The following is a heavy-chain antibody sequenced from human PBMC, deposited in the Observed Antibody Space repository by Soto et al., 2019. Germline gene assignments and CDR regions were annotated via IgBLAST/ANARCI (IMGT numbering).Heavy chain of an antibody. Sequence: GESLKISCKGSVYSFTSYWIGWAHQMPVKGLEWMGIIYPGHSHTRYSPSFQGQVTISAAKSISPAYLQWSSLKASDTAMYYCARSFPCSGGRCQPLRYDYYGMDVWGQGPTVTVSS. CDR3: ARSFPCSGGRCQPLRYDYYGMDV. V-gene: IGHV5-51*07. D-gene: IGHD2-15*01. CDR1: VYSFTSYW. J-gene: IGHJ6*02. CDR2: IYPGHSHT.